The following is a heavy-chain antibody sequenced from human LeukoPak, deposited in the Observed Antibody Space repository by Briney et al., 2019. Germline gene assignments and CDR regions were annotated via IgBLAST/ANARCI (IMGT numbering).Heavy chain of an antibody. J-gene: IGHJ4*02. V-gene: IGHV3-21*04. D-gene: IGHD6-6*01. CDR2: MSVSSGLI. CDR1: GFTFSFYS. CDR3: ATDLYSNSPDY. Sequence: GGSLRLSXAASGFTFSFYSMNWVRQAPGKGLEWVSSMSVSSGLIYYADSVKGRFTVSRDNAKNSLYLQMNSLRAEDTAVYYCATDLYSNSPDYWGQGTLVTVSS.